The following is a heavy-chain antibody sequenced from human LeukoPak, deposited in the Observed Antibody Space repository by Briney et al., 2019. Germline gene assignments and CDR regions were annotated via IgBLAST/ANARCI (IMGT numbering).Heavy chain of an antibody. J-gene: IGHJ4*02. CDR2: IYYSGST. V-gene: IGHV4-39*01. Sequence: PSETLSLTCTVSGGSISSSSYYWGWIRQPPGKGLEWIGSIYYSGSTYYNPSLKSRVSISVDTSKNQFSLKLSSVTAADTAVYYCASLIVGATSDDYWGQGTPVTVSS. CDR1: GGSISSSSYY. CDR3: ASLIVGATSDDY. D-gene: IGHD1-26*01.